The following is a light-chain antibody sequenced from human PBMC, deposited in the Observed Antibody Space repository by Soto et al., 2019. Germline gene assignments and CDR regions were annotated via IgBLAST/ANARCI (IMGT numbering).Light chain of an antibody. CDR2: EVS. CDR3: NSYRSTDTVV. V-gene: IGLV2-14*01. J-gene: IGLJ2*01. CDR1: SNDVGGYNH. Sequence: QSALTQPASVSGSPGQSITISCTGTSNDVGGYNHVSWYQQHPGKAPKLIIYEVSYRPSGVSNRFSGSKSGNTASLTISGRQAEDEADYYCNSYRSTDTVVFGGGTKLTVL.